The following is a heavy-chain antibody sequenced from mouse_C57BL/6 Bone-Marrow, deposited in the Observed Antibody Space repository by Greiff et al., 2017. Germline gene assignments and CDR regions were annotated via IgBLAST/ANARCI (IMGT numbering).Heavy chain of an antibody. V-gene: IGHV5-16*01. CDR3: ARAYYSNYPDY. Sequence: EVKLVESEGGLVQPGSSMKLSCTASGFTFSDYYMAWVRQVPEKGLEWVANINYDGSSTYYLDSLKSRFIISRDNAKNNLYLQMSSLKSEDTATYYCARAYYSNYPDYWGQGTTLTVSS. D-gene: IGHD2-5*01. J-gene: IGHJ2*01. CDR1: GFTFSDYY. CDR2: INYDGSST.